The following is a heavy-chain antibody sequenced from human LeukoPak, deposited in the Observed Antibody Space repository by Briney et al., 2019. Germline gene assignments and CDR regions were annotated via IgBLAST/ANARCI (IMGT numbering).Heavy chain of an antibody. CDR3: AREPHMIVVVITGSRAFDI. V-gene: IGHV4-34*12. D-gene: IGHD3-22*01. Sequence: SETLSLTCAVNGGSFSTYYWTWIRQPPGKGLEWIGEIIHSGRTDYNPTLESRVTISVDTSKNQFSLKLTSLTAADTAVYYCAREPHMIVVVITGSRAFDIWGQGTMVTVSS. J-gene: IGHJ3*02. CDR1: GGSFSTYY. CDR2: IIHSGRT.